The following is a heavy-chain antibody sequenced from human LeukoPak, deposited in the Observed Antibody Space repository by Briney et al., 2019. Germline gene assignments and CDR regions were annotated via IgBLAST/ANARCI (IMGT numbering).Heavy chain of an antibody. V-gene: IGHV3-20*04. CDR1: GFTFSNYW. D-gene: IGHD3-3*01. Sequence: GGSLRLSCAASGFTFSNYWMGWVRQAPGKGLEWVSGISWNSGSIGYADSVKGRFTISRDNAKNSLYLQMNSLRAEDTAVYYCARYDFWSGYSSDYWGQGTLVTVSS. CDR3: ARYDFWSGYSSDY. CDR2: ISWNSGSI. J-gene: IGHJ4*02.